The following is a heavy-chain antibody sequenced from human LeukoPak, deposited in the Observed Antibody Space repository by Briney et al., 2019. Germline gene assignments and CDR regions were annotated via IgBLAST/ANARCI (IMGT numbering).Heavy chain of an antibody. J-gene: IGHJ4*02. V-gene: IGHV5-51*01. Sequence: GESLKISCKGSGYSFTSYWIGWVRQMPGIGLEWMGIIYPGDSDTTYSPSFQGQVTISADKSINTAYLQWSSLKASDTAMYYCARHSDAAMVVDYWGQGTLVTVSS. CDR2: IYPGDSDT. CDR3: ARHSDAAMVVDY. D-gene: IGHD5-18*01. CDR1: GYSFTSYW.